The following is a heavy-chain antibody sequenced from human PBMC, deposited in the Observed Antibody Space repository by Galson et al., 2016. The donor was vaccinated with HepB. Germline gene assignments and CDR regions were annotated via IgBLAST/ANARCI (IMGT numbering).Heavy chain of an antibody. V-gene: IGHV5-51*01. CDR2: IYPGDSDT. CDR1: GYSFRRYW. Sequence: QSGAEVKKPGESLKISCKGSGYSFRRYWIGWVRQMPGKGLEWMGIIYPGDSDTRYSPSFKGQVSISADKFLSTAYVQWSSLKASDSAMYYCARHGAPDYGGKPGSFDIWGQGTTVTVSS. D-gene: IGHD4-23*01. CDR3: ARHGAPDYGGKPGSFDI. J-gene: IGHJ3*02.